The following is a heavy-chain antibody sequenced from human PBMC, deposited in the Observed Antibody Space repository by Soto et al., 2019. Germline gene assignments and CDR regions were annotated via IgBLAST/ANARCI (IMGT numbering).Heavy chain of an antibody. CDR2: IIPIFGTA. J-gene: IGHJ2*01. CDR1: GGTFSSYA. Sequence: QVQLVQSGAEVKKPGSSVKVSCKASGGTFSSYAISWVRQAPEQGLEWMGGIIPIFGTANYAQKFQGRVTITADESTSTAYMELSSLRSEDTAVYYCARGGRDGYKSGVPFDLWGRGTLVTVSS. V-gene: IGHV1-69*01. CDR3: ARGGRDGYKSGVPFDL. D-gene: IGHD5-12*01.